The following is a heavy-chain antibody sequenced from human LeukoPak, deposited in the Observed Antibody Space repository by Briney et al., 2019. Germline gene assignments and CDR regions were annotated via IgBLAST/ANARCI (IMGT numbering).Heavy chain of an antibody. J-gene: IGHJ4*02. D-gene: IGHD2-15*01. V-gene: IGHV3-30*03. CDR2: ISYDGSNK. CDR3: ARDVGVVVAATASDPDY. CDR1: GFTFSNYG. Sequence: GGSLRLSCAASGFTFSNYGMHWVRQAPGKGLAWVALISYDGSNKYYADSVKGRFTISRDNSKNTLYLQMNSLRAEDTAVYYCARDVGVVVAATASDPDYWGQGTLVTVSS.